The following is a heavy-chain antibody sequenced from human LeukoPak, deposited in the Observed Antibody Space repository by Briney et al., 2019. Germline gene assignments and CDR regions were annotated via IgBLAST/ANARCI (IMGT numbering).Heavy chain of an antibody. D-gene: IGHD6-13*01. CDR3: ARENSNHFYYSYGMDV. Sequence: ASVKVSCKASGYTFTSYGISWVRQAPGQGLEWMGWISAYNGNTNYAQKLQGRVTMTTDTSTSTAYMELRSLRSDDTAVYYCARENSNHFYYSYGMDVWGQGTTVTVSS. CDR2: ISAYNGNT. CDR1: GYTFTSYG. J-gene: IGHJ6*02. V-gene: IGHV1-18*01.